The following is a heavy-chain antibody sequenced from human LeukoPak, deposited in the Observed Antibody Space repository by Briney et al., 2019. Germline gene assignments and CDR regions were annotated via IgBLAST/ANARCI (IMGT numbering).Heavy chain of an antibody. V-gene: IGHV3-30*18. CDR3: AKLVVAATLVDY. D-gene: IGHD2-15*01. J-gene: IGHJ4*02. Sequence: GGSLRPSCAASGFTFSSYGMHWVRQAPGKGLEWVAVISYDGSNKYYADSVRGRFTISRDNSKNTLYLQMNSLRAEDTAVYYCAKLVVAATLVDYWGQGTLVTVSS. CDR1: GFTFSSYG. CDR2: ISYDGSNK.